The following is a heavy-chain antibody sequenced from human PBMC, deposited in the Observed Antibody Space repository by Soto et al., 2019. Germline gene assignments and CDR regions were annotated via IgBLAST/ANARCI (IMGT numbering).Heavy chain of an antibody. J-gene: IGHJ5*02. CDR2: ISSSSSTI. CDR3: ARHPERIAEIGWFDP. Sequence: EVQLVEAGGGLVQPGGSVRLSCAASGFTFSSYSMNWVRQAPGKGLEWVSYISSSSSTIYYADSVKGRFTISRDKAKNSLYLQINSLRAEDTAVYYCARHPERIAEIGWFDPWGQGTLVTVSS. CDR1: GFTFSSYS. D-gene: IGHD6-13*01. V-gene: IGHV3-48*01.